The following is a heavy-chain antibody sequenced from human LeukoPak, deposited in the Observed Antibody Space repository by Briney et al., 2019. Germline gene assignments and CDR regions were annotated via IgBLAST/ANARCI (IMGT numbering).Heavy chain of an antibody. CDR1: GGSISSYY. D-gene: IGHD5-24*01. CDR2: IYYSGST. CDR3: ARAIRDGYNRAYYFAY. Sequence: SETLSLTCTVSGGSISSYYWSWIRQPPGKGLEWIGYIYYSGSTNYNPSLKSRVTISVDTSKNQSSLKLSSVTAADTAVYYCARAIRDGYNRAYYFAYWGQGTLVTVSS. V-gene: IGHV4-59*01. J-gene: IGHJ4*02.